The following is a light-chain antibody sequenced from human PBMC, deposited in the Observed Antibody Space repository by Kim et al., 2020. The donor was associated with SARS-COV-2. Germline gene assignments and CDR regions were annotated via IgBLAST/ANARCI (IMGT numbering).Light chain of an antibody. J-gene: IGKJ4*01. CDR1: QSVSSSY. CDR2: GAS. Sequence: EIVLTQSPGTLSLSPGERATLSCRASQSVSSSYLAWYQQKPGQAPRLLIYGASGRAPGIPDRFSGSGSGTDFTLTISRLEPEDFGVYYFQQYGSSLTFGGEAKV. V-gene: IGKV3-20*01. CDR3: QQYGSSLT.